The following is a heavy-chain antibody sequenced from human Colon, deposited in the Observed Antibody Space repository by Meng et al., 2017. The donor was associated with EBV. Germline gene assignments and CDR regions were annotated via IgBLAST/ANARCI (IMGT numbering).Heavy chain of an antibody. CDR1: GDTFSTYA. CDR3: ARGREETSTPDFDY. D-gene: IGHD2/OR15-2a*01. CDR2: IIPISGAA. V-gene: IGHV1-69*01. Sequence: QVQLVQSGAEVTKPGSSVKVSCKASGDTFSTYAITWVRQAPGQGLEWMGGIIPISGAANYAQNFQARVTITADESTTTAYMELSSLRYEDTAVYYCARGREETSTPDFDYWGQGTLVTVSS. J-gene: IGHJ4*02.